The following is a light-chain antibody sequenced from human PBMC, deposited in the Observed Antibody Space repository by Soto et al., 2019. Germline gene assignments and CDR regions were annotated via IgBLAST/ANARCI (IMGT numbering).Light chain of an antibody. CDR1: SSDIGGYNY. Sequence: ALTQPASVSGSPGQSITISCTGTSSDIGGYNYVSWYQQHPGEAPKLVIYEVSNRPSGVSNRFSGSKSGNTASLTISGLQADDEADYYCCSKTSSITYVFGSGTKLTVL. CDR2: EVS. V-gene: IGLV2-14*01. CDR3: CSKTSSITYV. J-gene: IGLJ1*01.